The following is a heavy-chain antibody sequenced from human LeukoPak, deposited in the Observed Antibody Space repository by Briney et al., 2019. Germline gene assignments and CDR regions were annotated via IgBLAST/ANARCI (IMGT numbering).Heavy chain of an antibody. CDR3: ARDPLGYSSGLNWFDP. CDR1: GGSISGYY. V-gene: IGHV4-39*07. D-gene: IGHD6-19*01. CDR2: IYYSGST. J-gene: IGHJ5*02. Sequence: PSETLSLTCTVSGGSISGYYWSWIRQPPGKGLEWIGSIYYSGSTYYNPSLKSRVTISVDTSKNQFSLKLSSVTAADTAVYYCARDPLGYSSGLNWFDPWGQGTLVTVSS.